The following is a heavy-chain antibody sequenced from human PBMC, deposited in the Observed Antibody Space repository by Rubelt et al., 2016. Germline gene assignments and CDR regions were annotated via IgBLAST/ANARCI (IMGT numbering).Heavy chain of an antibody. D-gene: IGHD3-10*01. CDR2: IYYSGST. J-gene: IGHJ4*02. V-gene: IGHV4-39*07. CDR1: GGSISSSSYY. Sequence: QLQLQESGPGLVKPSETLSLTCTVSGGSISSSSYYWGWIRQPPGKGLEWIGSIYYSGSTNYNPSLKIRVTVSGDTSKNQFSLKLSSVTAADTAVYYCARTPEDYGSGSYYNDYWGQGTLVTVSS. CDR3: ARTPEDYGSGSYYNDY.